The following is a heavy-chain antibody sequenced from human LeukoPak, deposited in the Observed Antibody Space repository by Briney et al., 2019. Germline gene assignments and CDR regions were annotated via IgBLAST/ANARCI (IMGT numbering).Heavy chain of an antibody. CDR3: ARGYYDSSGYYYVLDY. D-gene: IGHD3-22*01. CDR1: GYTFTGYY. CDR2: INPNSGGT. Sequence: GASVKVSCKASGYTFTGYYMHWVRQAPGQGLEWMGWINPNSGGTNYAQKFQGWVTMTRDTSISTAYMELSRLRSDDTAVYYCARGYYDSSGYYYVLDYWGQGTLVTVSS. V-gene: IGHV1-2*04. J-gene: IGHJ4*02.